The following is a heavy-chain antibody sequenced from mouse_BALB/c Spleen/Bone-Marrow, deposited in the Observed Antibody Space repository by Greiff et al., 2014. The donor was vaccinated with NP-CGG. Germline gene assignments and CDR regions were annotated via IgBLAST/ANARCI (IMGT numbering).Heavy chain of an antibody. CDR2: ISTYYGDA. V-gene: IGHV1S137*01. CDR3: VRRGRYDGFDY. J-gene: IGHJ2*01. CDR1: GYAFTDYA. Sequence: VQLVESGAELVRPGVSVKISCKGSGYAFTDYAMHWVKQSHAKSLEWIGVISTYYGDASYDQKFKGKATMTVDKSPSTAYMELARLTSEDSAIYYCVRRGRYDGFDYWGQGTTLTVSS. D-gene: IGHD2-14*01.